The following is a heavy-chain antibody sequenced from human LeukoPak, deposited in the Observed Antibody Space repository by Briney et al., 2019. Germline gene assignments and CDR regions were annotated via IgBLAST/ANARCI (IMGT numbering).Heavy chain of an antibody. CDR3: AKDRDSSGWYGIDY. D-gene: IGHD6-19*01. CDR1: GFIFDDYA. Sequence: AGGSLRLSCAASGFIFDDYAMHWVRQTPGKGLEWVSGITWNSGRIAYADSVKGRFTISRDNAKNSLYLQMNTLRAEDTAFYYCAKDRDSSGWYGIDYWGQGPLVTVSS. J-gene: IGHJ4*02. V-gene: IGHV3-9*01. CDR2: ITWNSGRI.